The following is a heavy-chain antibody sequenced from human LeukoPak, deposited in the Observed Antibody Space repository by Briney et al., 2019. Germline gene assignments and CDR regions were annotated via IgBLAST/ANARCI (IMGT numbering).Heavy chain of an antibody. CDR2: IWYDGSNK. V-gene: IGHV3-33*08. CDR3: ARTPYNWNDFIDWFDP. CDR1: GFTFSSFG. Sequence: PGGSLRLSCAASGFTFSSFGMHWVRQAPGKGLEWVAVIWYDGSNKYYADSVKGRFTISRDNSKNTLYLQMNSLRAEDTAVYYCARTPYNWNDFIDWFDPWGQGTLVTVSS. D-gene: IGHD1-1*01. J-gene: IGHJ5*02.